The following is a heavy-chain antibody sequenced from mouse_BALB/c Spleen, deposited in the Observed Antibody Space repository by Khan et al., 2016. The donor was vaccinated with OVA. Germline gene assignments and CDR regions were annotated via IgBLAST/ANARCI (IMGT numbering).Heavy chain of an antibody. CDR2: IYPGSGST. Sequence: LQQPGSELVRPGASVKLSCKASGYTFTSYWMHWVKQRPGQGLEWIGNIYPGSGSTNYDEKFKSKATLTVDTSSSTAYMQLSSLTSEDSAVYFCTRWSYFTMDYWGQGTSVTVSS. CDR1: GYTFTSYW. J-gene: IGHJ4*01. CDR3: TRWSYFTMDY. V-gene: IGHV1S22*01.